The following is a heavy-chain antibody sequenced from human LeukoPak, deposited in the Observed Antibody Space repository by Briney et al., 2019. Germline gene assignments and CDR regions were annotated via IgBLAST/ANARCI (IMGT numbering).Heavy chain of an antibody. D-gene: IGHD6-13*01. CDR1: GYTFTSYD. J-gene: IGHJ6*02. Sequence: ASVKVSCKASGYTFTSYDINWVRQATGQGLEWMGWMNPNNGNTGYAQKFQGRVTMTRSTSISTAYMELSSLRSEDTDVYYCARLASSSWPLYYYYGMDVWGQGTTVTVSS. V-gene: IGHV1-8*01. CDR3: ARLASSSWPLYYYYGMDV. CDR2: MNPNNGNT.